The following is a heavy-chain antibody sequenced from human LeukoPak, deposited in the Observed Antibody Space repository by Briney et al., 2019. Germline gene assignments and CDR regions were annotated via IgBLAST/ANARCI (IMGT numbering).Heavy chain of an antibody. CDR1: GFTFTSSA. Sequence: ASVKVSCKASGFTFTSSAVQWVRQARGQRLEWIGWIVVGSGNTNYAQKFQERVTITRDMSTSTAYMVLSSLRSEDTAVYYCAAAYCGGDCYRSPAFDIWGQGTMVTVSS. V-gene: IGHV1-58*01. CDR3: AAAYCGGDCYRSPAFDI. D-gene: IGHD2-21*02. CDR2: IVVGSGNT. J-gene: IGHJ3*02.